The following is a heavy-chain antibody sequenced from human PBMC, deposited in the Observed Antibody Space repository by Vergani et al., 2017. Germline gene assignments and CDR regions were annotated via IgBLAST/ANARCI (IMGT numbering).Heavy chain of an antibody. V-gene: IGHV3-33*01. Sequence: QVQMVESGGGVVQPGRSLRLSCAASGFTFSSYGMHWVRQAPGKGVEWVAVIWYDGSNKYYADSVKGRFTISRDNSKNTPDLQMNSLRAEDTAVYYCARDASPAEETAIYGGMDVWGQGTTVTVSS. CDR3: ARDASPAEETAIYGGMDV. D-gene: IGHD5-18*01. J-gene: IGHJ6*02. CDR1: GFTFSSYG. CDR2: IWYDGSNK.